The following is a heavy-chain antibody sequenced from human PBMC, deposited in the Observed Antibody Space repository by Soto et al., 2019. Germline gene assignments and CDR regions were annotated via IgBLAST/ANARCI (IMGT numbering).Heavy chain of an antibody. CDR2: ISGSGGST. CDR1: GFTFSSYA. J-gene: IGHJ6*03. V-gene: IGHV3-23*01. D-gene: IGHD4-17*01. Sequence: GGSLRLSCAASGFTFSSYAMSWVRQAPGKGLEWVSAISGSGGSTYYADSVKGRFTISRDNSKNTLYLQMNSLRAEDTAVYYCAKGPDYGDSYYYYYYMDVWGKGTTVTVSS. CDR3: AKGPDYGDSYYYYYYMDV.